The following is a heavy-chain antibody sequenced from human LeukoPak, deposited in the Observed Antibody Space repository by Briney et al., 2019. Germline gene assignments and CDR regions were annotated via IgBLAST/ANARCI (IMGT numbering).Heavy chain of an antibody. J-gene: IGHJ4*02. CDR1: GFTFSNYG. V-gene: IGHV3-23*01. D-gene: IGHD5-24*01. CDR2: ISGSGDFT. CDR3: AKDGARDGYNYPDY. Sequence: PGGSLRLSCVASGFTFSNYGMSWVRQAPGKGLEWVSDISGSGDFTYYADSVKGRFTISRDKSKNTLYLQMNSLRAEDTAVYYCAKDGARDGYNYPDYWGQGTLVTVSS.